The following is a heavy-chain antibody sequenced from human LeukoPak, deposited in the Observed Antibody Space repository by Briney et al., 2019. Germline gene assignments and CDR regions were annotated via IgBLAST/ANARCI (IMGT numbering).Heavy chain of an antibody. J-gene: IGHJ4*02. CDR1: GFTFSSYW. Sequence: GGSLRLSCAASGFTFSSYWMHWVRQAPGKGLVWVSRINSDGSSTSYADSVKGRFTISRDNAKNTLYLQMNSLRAEDTAVYYCARDATYYYGSSGYSRGRPIDYWGQGTLVTVSS. CDR2: INSDGSST. V-gene: IGHV3-74*01. D-gene: IGHD3-22*01. CDR3: ARDATYYYGSSGYSRGRPIDY.